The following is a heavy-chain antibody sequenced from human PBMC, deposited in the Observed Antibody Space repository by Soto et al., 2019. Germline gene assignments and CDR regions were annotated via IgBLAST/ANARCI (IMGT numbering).Heavy chain of an antibody. V-gene: IGHV3-23*01. CDR3: AKGFRVMDV. CDR2: ISGSGGST. D-gene: IGHD6-6*01. CDR1: GFTSSTST. Sequence: PGGSLRLSCAASGFTSSTSTMSWVRQAPGKGLEWVSVISGSGGSTYYADSVKGRFTISRDTSKNTLYLQMNSLRAEDTAVYYCAKGFRVMDVWGQGTTVTVSS. J-gene: IGHJ6*02.